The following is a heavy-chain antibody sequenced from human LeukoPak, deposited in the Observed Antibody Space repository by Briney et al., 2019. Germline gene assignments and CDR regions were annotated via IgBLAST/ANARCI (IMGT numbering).Heavy chain of an antibody. V-gene: IGHV4-34*01. D-gene: IGHD2-2*01. CDR1: GGFFSGYY. CDR2: INHSGST. CDR3: ARVSPTRYCSSTSCLYYYYYYGMDV. Sequence: SETLSLTCAVYGGFFSGYYWSWIRQPPGKGLEWIGEINHSGSTNYNPSLKSRVTISVDTSKNQFSLKLSSVTAADTAVYYCARVSPTRYCSSTSCLYYYYYYGMDVWGQGTTVTVSS. J-gene: IGHJ6*02.